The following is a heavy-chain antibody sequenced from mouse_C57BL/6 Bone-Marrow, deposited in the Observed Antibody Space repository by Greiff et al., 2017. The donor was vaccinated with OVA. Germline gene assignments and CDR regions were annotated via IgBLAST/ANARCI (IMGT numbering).Heavy chain of an antibody. CDR2: IDPENGVT. J-gene: IGHJ2*01. Sequence: VQLKESGAELVRPGASVKLSCTASGFNIKDDYMHWVKERPEQGLEWIGWIDPENGVTEYASKFQGKATITAATSSKTVYLHLSSLTSEDPAVYYCTTYRYWGQGTTLTVSS. V-gene: IGHV14-4*01. CDR1: GFNIKDDY. CDR3: TTYRY.